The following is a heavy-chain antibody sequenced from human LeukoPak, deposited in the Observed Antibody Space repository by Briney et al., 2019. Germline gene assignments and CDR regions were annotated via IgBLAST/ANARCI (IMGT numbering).Heavy chain of an antibody. V-gene: IGHV3-30*18. CDR1: GFNFNTYG. CDR2: ISHHGSNK. J-gene: IGHJ3*02. D-gene: IGHD3-10*01. CDR3: AKDFGFQLWSTRGVFDI. Sequence: GGSLRLFCVASGFNFNTYGMMGVRQAPGKGLEWVAVISHHGSNKFYADAVKGRFTISRDNSNNMVYLQMNGLRAEDTAVYYCAKDFGFQLWSTRGVFDIWGQGTMVTVSS.